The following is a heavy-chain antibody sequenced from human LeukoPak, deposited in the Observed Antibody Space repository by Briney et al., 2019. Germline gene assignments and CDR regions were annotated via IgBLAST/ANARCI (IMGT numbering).Heavy chain of an antibody. Sequence: HAGGSLRLSCAASGFTFSSYAMHWVRQAPGKGLEWVAIIWSDGSNEVYIESVKGRFTISRDNSKNTLYLHMNSLRGEDTAMYFCARGCGGGPGCYILDYWGQGTLVTVSS. D-gene: IGHD2-15*01. CDR2: IWSDGSNE. CDR3: ARGCGGGPGCYILDY. CDR1: GFTFSSYA. V-gene: IGHV3-33*08. J-gene: IGHJ4*02.